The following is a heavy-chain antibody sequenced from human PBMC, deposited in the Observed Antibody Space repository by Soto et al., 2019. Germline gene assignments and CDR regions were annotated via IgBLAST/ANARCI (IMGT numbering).Heavy chain of an antibody. CDR1: GGSISSYY. CDR2: IYYSGST. V-gene: IGHV4-59*01. D-gene: IGHD5-18*01. J-gene: IGHJ4*02. Sequence: SETLSLTCTVSGGSISSYYWSWIRQPPGKGLEWIGYIYYSGSTNYNPSLKSRVTISVDTSKNQFSLKLSSVTAADTAVYYCAGGGYSYTTFDYWGQGTLVTVSS. CDR3: AGGGYSYTTFDY.